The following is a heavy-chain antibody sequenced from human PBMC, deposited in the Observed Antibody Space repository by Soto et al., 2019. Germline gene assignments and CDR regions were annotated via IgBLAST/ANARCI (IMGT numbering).Heavy chain of an antibody. CDR1: GGSISSSSYY. V-gene: IGHV4-39*01. J-gene: IGHJ5*02. D-gene: IGHD6-6*01. CDR3: ARHRARNWLDP. CDR2: IYYSGST. Sequence: SETLSLTCIVSGGSISSSSYYWGWIRQPPGKGLERIGSIYYSGSTYYNPSLKSRVTISVDTSKNQFSLKLSSVTAADTAVFYCARHRARNWLDPWGQGTLVTAPQ.